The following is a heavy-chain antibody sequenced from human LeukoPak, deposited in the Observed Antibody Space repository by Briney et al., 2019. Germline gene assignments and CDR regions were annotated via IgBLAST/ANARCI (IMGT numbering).Heavy chain of an antibody. J-gene: IGHJ4*02. V-gene: IGHV3-30-3*01. CDR2: ISYDGSNK. CDR3: ARGENKGFDY. D-gene: IGHD1/OR15-1a*01. CDR1: GFTFSSYA. Sequence: GGSLRLSCAASGFTFSSYAMHWVRQAPGKGLEWVAVISYDGSNKYYADSVKGRFTISRDNSKNTLYLQMNSLRAEDTAVYYCARGENKGFDYWGQGTLVTVSS.